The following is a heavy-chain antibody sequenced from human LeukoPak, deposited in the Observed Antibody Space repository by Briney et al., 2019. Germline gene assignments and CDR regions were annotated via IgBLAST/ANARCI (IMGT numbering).Heavy chain of an antibody. CDR1: GLTVSSNY. D-gene: IGHD3-10*01. Sequence: PGGSLRLSCAASGLTVSSNYMNWVRQAPGKGLEWVSVIYSGGSTYYADSVKGRFTISRDNSKNTLYLQMNSLRAEDTAVYYCASGAYGSGSYGDNWFDPWGQGTLVTVSS. CDR3: ASGAYGSGSYGDNWFDP. J-gene: IGHJ5*02. V-gene: IGHV3-66*01. CDR2: IYSGGST.